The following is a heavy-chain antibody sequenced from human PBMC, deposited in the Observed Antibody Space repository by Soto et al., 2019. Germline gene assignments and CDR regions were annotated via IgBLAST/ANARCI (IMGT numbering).Heavy chain of an antibody. CDR3: ERSSTWIQLWAPDY. CDR2: IYYSGST. V-gene: IGHV4-59*01. D-gene: IGHD5-18*01. Sequence: PSETLSLTCTVSGGSISSYYWSWIRQPPGKGLEWIGYIYYSGSTNYNPSLKSRVTISVDTSKNQFSLKLSSVTAADTAVYYCERSSTWIQLWAPDYWGQGTLVTVSS. CDR1: GGSISSYY. J-gene: IGHJ4*02.